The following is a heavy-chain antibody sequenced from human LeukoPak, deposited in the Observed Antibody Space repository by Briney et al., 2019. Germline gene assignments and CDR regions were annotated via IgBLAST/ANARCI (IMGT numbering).Heavy chain of an antibody. D-gene: IGHD1-26*01. Sequence: ASVKVSCKASGYTFTNYYIHWVRQAPGQRLEWMGWINAGNGNTKYSQKFQGRVTITRDTSASTAYMELSSLRSEDTAVYYCARGGDSGSYSGVGAFDIWGQGTMVTVSS. J-gene: IGHJ3*02. V-gene: IGHV1-3*01. CDR3: ARGGDSGSYSGVGAFDI. CDR1: GYTFTNYY. CDR2: INAGNGNT.